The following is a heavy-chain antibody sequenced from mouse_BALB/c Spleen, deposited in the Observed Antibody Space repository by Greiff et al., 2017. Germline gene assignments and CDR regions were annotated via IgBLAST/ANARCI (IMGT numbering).Heavy chain of an antibody. CDR1: GFTFSSYY. CDR3: ARQGSTMNAMDY. D-gene: IGHD2-4*01. J-gene: IGHJ4*01. V-gene: IGHV5-6-2*01. CDR2: INSNGGST. Sequence: EVKLEESGGGLVKLGGSLKLSCAASGFTFSSYYMSWVRQTPEKRLELVAAINSNGGSTYYPDTVKGRFTISRDNAKNTLYLQMSSLKSEDTALYYCARQGSTMNAMDYWGQGTSVTVSS.